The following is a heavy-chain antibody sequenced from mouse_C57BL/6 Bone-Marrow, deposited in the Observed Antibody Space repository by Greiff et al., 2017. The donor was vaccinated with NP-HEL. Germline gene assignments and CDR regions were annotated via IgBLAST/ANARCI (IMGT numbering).Heavy chain of an antibody. CDR1: GFTFTDYY. V-gene: IGHV7-3*01. CDR2: IRNKANGYTT. Sequence: EVQLVESGGGLVQPGGSLSLSCAASGFTFTDYYMSWVRQPPGKALEWLGFIRNKANGYTTEYSASVKGRFTISRDNSQSILYLQMNALRAEDSATYYCASLYYDYDDWYFDVWGTGTTVTVSS. D-gene: IGHD2-4*01. CDR3: ASLYYDYDDWYFDV. J-gene: IGHJ1*03.